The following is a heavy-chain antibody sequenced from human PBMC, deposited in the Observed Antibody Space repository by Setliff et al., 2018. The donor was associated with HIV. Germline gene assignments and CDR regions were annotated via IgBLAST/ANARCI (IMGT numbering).Heavy chain of an antibody. CDR1: GYTLTELS. CDR2: FDPEDGET. V-gene: IGHV1-24*01. D-gene: IGHD3-16*01. Sequence: ASVKVSCKVSGYTLTELSMHWVRQAPGKGLEWMGSFDPEDGETTYAQKFQGRVTMTEDTSTDTAYMELSSLRSEDTAVYYCATDRPTYYDYVWGSPNGRKAFDIWGQGTMVT. J-gene: IGHJ3*02. CDR3: ATDRPTYYDYVWGSPNGRKAFDI.